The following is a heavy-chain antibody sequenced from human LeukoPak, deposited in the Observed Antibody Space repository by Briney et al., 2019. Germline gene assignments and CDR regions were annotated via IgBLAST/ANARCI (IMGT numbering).Heavy chain of an antibody. Sequence: GGSLRLSCAASGFTFSNYGMHWVRQAPGKGLEWVAFIRYDGNNKYYPDSVKGRFTISRDNSKNTLYLQMNSLRAEDTAVYYCAKDWTTAGNGDPYYFDYWGQGTLVTVSS. CDR3: AKDWTTAGNGDPYYFDY. J-gene: IGHJ4*02. CDR1: GFTFSNYG. D-gene: IGHD2-8*01. CDR2: IRYDGNNK. V-gene: IGHV3-30*02.